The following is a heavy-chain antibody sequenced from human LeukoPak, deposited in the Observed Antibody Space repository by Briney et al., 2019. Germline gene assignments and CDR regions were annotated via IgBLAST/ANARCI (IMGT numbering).Heavy chain of an antibody. CDR1: GYTFTSYA. D-gene: IGHD6-13*01. CDR3: ASDPGIATAGTEDY. V-gene: IGHV1-69*13. J-gene: IGHJ4*02. Sequence: ASVKVSCKASGYTFTSYAISWVRQAPGQGLEWMGGIIPIFGTANYAQKFQGRVTITADESTSTAYMVLSSLRSEDTAVYYCASDPGIATAGTEDYWGQGTLVTVSS. CDR2: IIPIFGTA.